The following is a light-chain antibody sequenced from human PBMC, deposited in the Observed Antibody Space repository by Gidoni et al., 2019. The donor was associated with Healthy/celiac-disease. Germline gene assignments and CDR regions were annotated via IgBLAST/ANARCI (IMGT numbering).Light chain of an antibody. Sequence: EIAMTQSPATLSVSPGDRATLSCRASQSVSSNLAWYQQKPGQAPRLLIYGASTRATGIPARFSGSGSGTEFTLTISSLQSEDFAVYYCQQYNNWPWTFGQXTKVEIK. CDR1: QSVSSN. CDR3: QQYNNWPWT. CDR2: GAS. V-gene: IGKV3-15*01. J-gene: IGKJ1*01.